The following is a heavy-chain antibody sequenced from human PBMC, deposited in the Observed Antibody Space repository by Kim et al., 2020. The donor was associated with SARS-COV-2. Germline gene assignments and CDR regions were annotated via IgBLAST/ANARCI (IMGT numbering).Heavy chain of an antibody. CDR3: ARDDRGIVVVPAAVDYYYYGMDV. CDR1: GGSFSGYY. Sequence: SETLSLTCAVYGGSFSGYYWSWIRQPPGKGLEWIGEINHSGSTNYNPSLKSRVTISVDTSKNQFSLKLSSVTAADTAVYYCARDDRGIVVVPAAVDYYYYGMDVWGQGTTVTVSS. V-gene: IGHV4-34*01. CDR2: INHSGST. J-gene: IGHJ6*02. D-gene: IGHD2-2*01.